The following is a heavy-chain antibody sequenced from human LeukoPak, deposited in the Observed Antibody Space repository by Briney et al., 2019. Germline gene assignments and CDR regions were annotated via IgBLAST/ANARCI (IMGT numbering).Heavy chain of an antibody. CDR3: ATDPVWNYYFQH. J-gene: IGHJ1*01. CDR1: GFTFSSYA. V-gene: IGHV3-30-3*01. Sequence: PGRFLRLSCAASGFTFSSYAMHWVRQAPGKGLEWVAVISYDGSNKYYADSVKDRFTISRDNSKNTLYLQMNSLRAEDTAVYYCATDPVWNYYFQHWGQGTLVTVSS. CDR2: ISYDGSNK. D-gene: IGHD1-7*01.